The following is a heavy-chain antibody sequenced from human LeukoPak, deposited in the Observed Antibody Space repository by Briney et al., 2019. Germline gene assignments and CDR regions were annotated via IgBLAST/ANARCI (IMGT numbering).Heavy chain of an antibody. CDR3: ARGGQWLVYFDY. CDR1: GGSFSGYY. V-gene: IGHV4-34*01. Sequence: SSETLSLTCAVYGGSFSGYYWSWIRQPPGKGLEWIGEINHSGSTNYNPSLKSRVTISVDTSKNQFSLKLSSVTAADTAVYYCARGGQWLVYFDYWGQGTLVTVSS. CDR2: INHSGST. J-gene: IGHJ4*02. D-gene: IGHD6-19*01.